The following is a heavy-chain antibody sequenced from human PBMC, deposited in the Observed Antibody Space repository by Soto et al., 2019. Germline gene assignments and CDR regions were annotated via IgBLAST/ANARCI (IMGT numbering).Heavy chain of an antibody. Sequence: SETLSLTCTVSGGSISSDDYYWSWIRQSPGKGLEWIGYIYYSGSTHYNPSLKSRVTISVEPSKKQFSLKLSSVIAADTAVYYCARGANKQFVNLFDFWGLGTLVTVSS. V-gene: IGHV4-30-4*01. CDR3: ARGANKQFVNLFDF. CDR2: IYYSGST. D-gene: IGHD2-15*01. J-gene: IGHJ4*02. CDR1: GGSISSDDYY.